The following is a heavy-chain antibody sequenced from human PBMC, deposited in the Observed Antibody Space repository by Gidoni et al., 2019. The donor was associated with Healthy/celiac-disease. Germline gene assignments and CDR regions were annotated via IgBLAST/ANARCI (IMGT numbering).Heavy chain of an antibody. J-gene: IGHJ4*02. CDR3: ASPYSSSQSDYFDY. V-gene: IGHV4-39*01. CDR2: IYYSGST. D-gene: IGHD6-13*01. CDR1: GGSISSSRYY. Sequence: QLQLQESAPGLVKPSETLSLTCTVAGGSISSSRYYWGWIRQPPGKGLEWIGSIYYSGSTYYNPSLKSRVTISVDTSKNQFSLKLSSVTAADTAVYYCASPYSSSQSDYFDYWGQGTLVTVSS.